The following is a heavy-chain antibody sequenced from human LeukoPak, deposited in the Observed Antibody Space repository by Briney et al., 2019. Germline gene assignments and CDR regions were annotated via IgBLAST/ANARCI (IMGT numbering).Heavy chain of an antibody. J-gene: IGHJ4*02. V-gene: IGHV3-7*01. CDR3: ARATSGSRDGYNWRFDY. Sequence: GGSLRLSCAASGFTFSRYWMSWVRQAPGKGPEWVANIKQDGSEKYYVDSVRGRFTISRDNARTSLYLQMNSLRAEDTAVYYCARATSGSRDGYNWRFDYWGQGTLVTVSS. CDR1: GFTFSRYW. CDR2: IKQDGSEK. D-gene: IGHD5-24*01.